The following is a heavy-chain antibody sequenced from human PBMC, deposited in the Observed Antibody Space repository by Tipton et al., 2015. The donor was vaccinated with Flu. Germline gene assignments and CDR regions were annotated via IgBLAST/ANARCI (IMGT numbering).Heavy chain of an antibody. Sequence: SLRLSCAASGFTFSSYAMHWVRQAPGKGLEWVAVISYDGSNKYYADSVKGRFTISRDNSKNTLYLQMNSLRAEDTAVYYRAREGTDYGDYAVPDYWGQGTLVPVSS. J-gene: IGHJ4*02. V-gene: IGHV3-30-3*01. CDR1: GFTFSSYA. D-gene: IGHD4-17*01. CDR3: AREGTDYGDYAVPDY. CDR2: ISYDGSNK.